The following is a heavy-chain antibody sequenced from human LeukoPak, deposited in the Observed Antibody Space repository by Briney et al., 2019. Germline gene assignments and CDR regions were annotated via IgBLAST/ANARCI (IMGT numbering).Heavy chain of an antibody. V-gene: IGHV1-69*04. CDR2: IIPILGIA. J-gene: IGHJ4*02. CDR3: ARAIPSPYYSDY. CDR1: GGTFSSYA. D-gene: IGHD2-2*01. Sequence: SVKVSCKASGGTFSSYAISWVRQAPGQGLEWMGRIIPILGIANYAQKFQGRVTITADKSTSTAYMELSSLRSEDTAVYYCARAIPSPYYSDYWGQGTLVTVAS.